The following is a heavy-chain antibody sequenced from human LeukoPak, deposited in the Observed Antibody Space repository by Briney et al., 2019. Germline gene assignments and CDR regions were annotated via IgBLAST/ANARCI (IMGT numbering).Heavy chain of an antibody. Sequence: AGGSLRLSCAVSGFPFSIYEMNWVRQAPGKGLEWVSNIGSSGTTIYYADSVKGRFSISRDNAKNSLYLQTNSLRVEDTAVYYCALLAVASDFDYWGQEALVTVSS. CDR2: IGSSGTTI. J-gene: IGHJ4*02. CDR1: GFPFSIYE. D-gene: IGHD6-19*01. CDR3: ALLAVASDFDY. V-gene: IGHV3-48*03.